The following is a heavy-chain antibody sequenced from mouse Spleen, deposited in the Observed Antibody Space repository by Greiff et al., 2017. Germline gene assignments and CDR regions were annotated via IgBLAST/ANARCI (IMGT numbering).Heavy chain of an antibody. D-gene: IGHD1-1*01. CDR1: GFTFSSYA. CDR3: ASLTTVVATYSYYFDY. V-gene: IGHV5-9*04. Sequence: EVKVVESGGGLVKLGGSLKLSCAASGFTFSSYAMSWVRQTPEKRLEWVATISSGGGNTYYPDSVKGRFTISRDNAKNTLYLQMSSLKSEDTAMYYCASLTTVVATYSYYFDYWGQGTTLTVSS. CDR2: ISSGGGNT. J-gene: IGHJ2*01.